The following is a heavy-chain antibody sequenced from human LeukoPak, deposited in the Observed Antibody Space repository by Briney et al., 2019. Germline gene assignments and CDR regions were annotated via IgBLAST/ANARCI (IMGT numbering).Heavy chain of an antibody. CDR2: IIPVLNIT. D-gene: IGHD5-18*01. Sequence: VASVKVSCKASGGTFSSSAITWVRQAPGQGLEWMGRIIPVLNITSYAQKFQGSVTITADTSTSTVYMELSSLRSEETAVYYCARDQGLTAPPPYGLDVWGQGTTDIVSS. CDR3: ARDQGLTAPPPYGLDV. J-gene: IGHJ6*02. V-gene: IGHV1-69*04. CDR1: GGTFSSSA.